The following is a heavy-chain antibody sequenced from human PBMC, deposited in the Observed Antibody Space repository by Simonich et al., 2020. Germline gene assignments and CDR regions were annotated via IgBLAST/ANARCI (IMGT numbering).Heavy chain of an antibody. Sequence: EVQLVESGGGLVQPGGSLRLSCAASGFTFSSYEMNWGRQAPGKGLEWVSYIRSSGISIYYADSVKGRFPISRDNAKNSLYLQMNSLRAEDTAVYYCARHYYGDYYFDYWGQGTLVTVSS. D-gene: IGHD4-17*01. CDR1: GFTFSSYE. CDR2: IRSSGISI. V-gene: IGHV3-48*03. CDR3: ARHYYGDYYFDY. J-gene: IGHJ4*02.